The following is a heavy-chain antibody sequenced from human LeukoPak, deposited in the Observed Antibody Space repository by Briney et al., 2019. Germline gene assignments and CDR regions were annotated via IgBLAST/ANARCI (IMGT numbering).Heavy chain of an antibody. CDR3: TTGNVVPAPAY. Sequence: GGSVKLSCAVSGYTFRNASMSWVRQAPGKGLEWIGRIKRKNDGGSTEYTAPVKGRSNKSRADSKNTLYLQMNTLKTAVTAVYYYTTGNVVPAPAYWGQGTLVIVSS. CDR2: IKRKNDGGST. V-gene: IGHV3-15*01. D-gene: IGHD2-2*01. CDR1: GYTFRNAS. J-gene: IGHJ4*02.